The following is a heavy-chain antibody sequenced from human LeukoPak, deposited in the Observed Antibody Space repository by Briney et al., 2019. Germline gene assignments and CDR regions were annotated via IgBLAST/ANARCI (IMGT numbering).Heavy chain of an antibody. CDR3: ARVDSYCSGEGCYYYYGMDV. D-gene: IGHD2-15*01. CDR1: GGSISSYY. CDR2: IYTSGST. J-gene: IGHJ6*02. V-gene: IGHV4-4*07. Sequence: SETLSLTCTVSGGSISSYYWSWIRQPAGKGLEWIGRIYTSGSTNYNPSLKSRVTMSVDTSKNQFSLKLSSVTAADTAVYYCARVDSYCSGEGCYYYYGMDVGGQGTTVTVSS.